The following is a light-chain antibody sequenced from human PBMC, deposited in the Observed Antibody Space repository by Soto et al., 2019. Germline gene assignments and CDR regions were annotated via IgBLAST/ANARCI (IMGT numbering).Light chain of an antibody. Sequence: IVLTQSPGTLSLSPGDRATLSCRASQSVNRFLAWSQQKPGQAPRLLIYGASNRATGIPDRFSRSGSATDFTLTITSLEPEDFAVYYCHHYVGSPWAFGQGTKVEIK. J-gene: IGKJ1*01. CDR3: HHYVGSPWA. V-gene: IGKV3-20*01. CDR1: QSVNRF. CDR2: GAS.